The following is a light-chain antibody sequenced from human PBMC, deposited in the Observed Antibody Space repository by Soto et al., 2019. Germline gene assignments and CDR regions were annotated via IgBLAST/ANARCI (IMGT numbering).Light chain of an antibody. V-gene: IGKV1-9*01. Sequence: LTQNTTILAGSVVEGVTITCRASQGISRYLAWYQQKPGQAPKLLIYAASTLQTGVPSRFSGRRSGTDFTLTISSLQPEDFATYYCQQCYTSPLTFGPGTMV. CDR3: QQCYTSPLT. CDR2: AAS. J-gene: IGKJ1*01. CDR1: QGISRY.